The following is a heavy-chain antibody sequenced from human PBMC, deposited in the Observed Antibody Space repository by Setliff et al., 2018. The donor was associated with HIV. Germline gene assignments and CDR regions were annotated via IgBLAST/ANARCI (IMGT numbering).Heavy chain of an antibody. CDR3: ANRAMQFYNGMDV. CDR1: RFTFNTYP. CDR2: ISASGEAT. V-gene: IGHV3-23*01. D-gene: IGHD6-19*01. J-gene: IGHJ6*02. Sequence: GGSLRLSCAASRFTFNTYPMIWVRPAPGKGLEWVSLISASGEATNYADSVRGRFTISRDNSKNTLYLQLNSLRAEDTAVYYCANRAMQFYNGMDVWGQGTTVTVSS.